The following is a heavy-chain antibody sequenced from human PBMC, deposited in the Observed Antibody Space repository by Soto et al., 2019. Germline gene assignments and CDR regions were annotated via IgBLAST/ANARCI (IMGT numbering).Heavy chain of an antibody. CDR1: GGTLSSYT. V-gene: IGHV1-69*02. J-gene: IGHJ4*02. CDR2: IIPILGIA. Sequence: SVKVSCKASGGTLSSYTISWVRQAPGQGREWMGRIIPILGIANYAQKFQGRGTITADKSTSTAYLELSSLRSEDTAVYYWARGNGIELSPYDYWGQGTLVTVSS. CDR3: ARGNGIELSPYDY. D-gene: IGHD1-26*01.